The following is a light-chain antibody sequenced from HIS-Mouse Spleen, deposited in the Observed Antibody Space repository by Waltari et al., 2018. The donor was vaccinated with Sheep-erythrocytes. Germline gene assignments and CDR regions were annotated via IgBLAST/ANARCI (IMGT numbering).Light chain of an antibody. V-gene: IGKV3-11*01. J-gene: IGKJ4*01. CDR1: QSVSSY. Sequence: ELVLTQSPATLSLSPGERATLAGRASQSVSSYLAWYQQKPSQAPRLLIYDASNRATGIPARFSGSRSGTDVTLTISSLEPEDFAVNYCQQRSNWLTFGGGTKVEIK. CDR3: QQRSNWLT. CDR2: DAS.